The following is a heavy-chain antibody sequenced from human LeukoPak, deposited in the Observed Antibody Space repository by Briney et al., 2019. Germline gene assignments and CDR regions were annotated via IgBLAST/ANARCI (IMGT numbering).Heavy chain of an antibody. V-gene: IGHV3-23*01. CDR1: GFTFSIFA. Sequence: GGSLRLSCAASGFTFSIFAMSWVRQAPGKGLEWVSGIRGSAADTYYADSVKGRFTISRDNAKNLLYLQMNSLRAEDTAVYYCAKTHSSGYFRGLDAFDIWGQGTMVTVSS. CDR3: AKTHSSGYFRGLDAFDI. D-gene: IGHD3-22*01. J-gene: IGHJ3*02. CDR2: IRGSAADT.